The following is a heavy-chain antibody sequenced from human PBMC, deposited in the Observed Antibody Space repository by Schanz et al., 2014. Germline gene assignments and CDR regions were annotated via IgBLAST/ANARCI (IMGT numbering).Heavy chain of an antibody. V-gene: IGHV3-23*04. Sequence: EVQLVESGGDLVQPGGSLRLSCAASGFSFGTYAMSWVHQAPGKGLLWVSSISGTGGDDTYYADSVKGRFTISRDNSKNTLFLQMNSLRVEDSAIYYCAKDISDTSGKDDYWGQGTLVTVSS. CDR2: ISGTGGDDT. D-gene: IGHD3-22*01. CDR1: GFSFGTYA. CDR3: AKDISDTSGKDDY. J-gene: IGHJ4*02.